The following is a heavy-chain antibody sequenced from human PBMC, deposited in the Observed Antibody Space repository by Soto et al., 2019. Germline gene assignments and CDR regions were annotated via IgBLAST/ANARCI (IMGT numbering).Heavy chain of an antibody. CDR2: IYYSGST. CDR3: ARHEAGWFFDS. V-gene: IGHV4-39*01. CDR1: RGYMSNGTGD. Sequence: SDALSVTRTCSRGYMSNGTGDCACTRQPPGKGLEWIANIYYSGSTFYNPSLKSRVNISLDTSKNQFSLKPRSVTAADPAVYHCARHEAGWFFDSWGQRTRVSVSS. D-gene: IGHD3-10*01. J-gene: IGHJ4*02.